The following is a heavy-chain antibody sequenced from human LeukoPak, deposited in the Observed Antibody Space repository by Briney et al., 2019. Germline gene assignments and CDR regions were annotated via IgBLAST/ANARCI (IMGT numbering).Heavy chain of an antibody. CDR2: ISYDGSNK. D-gene: IGHD2-21*02. CDR1: GFTFSSYA. Sequence: GGSLRLSCAASGFTFSSYAMHWVRQAPGKGLEWVAVISYDGSNKYYADSVKGRFTISRDNYKNTLYLQMNSLRAEDTAVYYCASIVVVTAFDYWGQGTLVTVSS. V-gene: IGHV3-30-3*01. CDR3: ASIVVVTAFDY. J-gene: IGHJ4*02.